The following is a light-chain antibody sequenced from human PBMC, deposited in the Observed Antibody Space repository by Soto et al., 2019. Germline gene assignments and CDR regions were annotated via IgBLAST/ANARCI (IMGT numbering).Light chain of an antibody. CDR3: QQYNSYST. Sequence: DIHMTQSPSTLSASVGDSVTITCRASQSISSWLAWYQQKPGKAPNLLIYKASSLQSGVPSRFSGSGSGTEFALTISSLQPDDFATYYCQQYNSYSTFGQGTKVDIK. J-gene: IGKJ1*01. V-gene: IGKV1-5*03. CDR2: KAS. CDR1: QSISSW.